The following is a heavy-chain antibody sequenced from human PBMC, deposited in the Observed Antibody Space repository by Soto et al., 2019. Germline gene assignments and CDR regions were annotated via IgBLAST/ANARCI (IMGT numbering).Heavy chain of an antibody. J-gene: IGHJ2*01. CDR3: AKDPRLWFGEGGYFDL. Sequence: EVQLLESGGGLVQPGGSLRLSCAASGFTFSSYAMSWVRQAPGKGLEWVSDISGSGGSTYYADSVKGRFTISRDNSKNTLYLQMNSLRAEDTAVYYCAKDPRLWFGEGGYFDLWGRGTLVTVSS. CDR1: GFTFSSYA. V-gene: IGHV3-23*01. CDR2: ISGSGGST. D-gene: IGHD3-10*01.